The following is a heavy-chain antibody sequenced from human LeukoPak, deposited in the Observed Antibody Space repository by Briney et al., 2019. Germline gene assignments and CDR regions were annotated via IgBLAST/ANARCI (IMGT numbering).Heavy chain of an antibody. CDR2: IYYSGST. Sequence: SETLSLTCTVSGGSISSYYWSWIRQFPGKGLEWIGYIYYSGSTNYNPSLKSRVTISVDASKNQFSLRLSSVTAADTAVYYCASGSYSFYYMDVWGKGTTVTVSS. D-gene: IGHD1-26*01. CDR3: ASGSYSFYYMDV. CDR1: GGSISSYY. J-gene: IGHJ6*03. V-gene: IGHV4-59*01.